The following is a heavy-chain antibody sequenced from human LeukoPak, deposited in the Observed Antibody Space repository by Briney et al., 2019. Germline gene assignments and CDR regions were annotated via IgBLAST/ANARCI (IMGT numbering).Heavy chain of an antibody. V-gene: IGHV3-23*01. J-gene: IGHJ4*02. CDR3: ARGLYRSRLWFGEFDY. D-gene: IGHD3-10*01. CDR2: ISGSGGST. CDR1: GFIFSSYS. Sequence: PGGSLRLSCAASGFIFSSYSMNWVRQAPGKGLEWVSAISGSGGSTYYADSVRGRFTISRDNSKNTLYLQMNSLRAEDTAVYYCARGLYRSRLWFGEFDYWGQGTLVTVSS.